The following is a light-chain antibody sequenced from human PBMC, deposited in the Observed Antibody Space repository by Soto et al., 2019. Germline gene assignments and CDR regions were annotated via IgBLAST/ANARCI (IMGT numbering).Light chain of an antibody. CDR3: CAYAGSGTFV. CDR2: EAV. V-gene: IGLV2-23*01. Sequence: QSVLTQPASVSGSPGQSITISCTGTSSDVGDYSFVSWYQQHPGKAPKLIIYEAVKRPSGVSTRFSGSRSGNTAYLTISGLQAEDEDDYSCCAYAGSGTFVFGTGTKVTVL. J-gene: IGLJ1*01. CDR1: SSDVGDYSF.